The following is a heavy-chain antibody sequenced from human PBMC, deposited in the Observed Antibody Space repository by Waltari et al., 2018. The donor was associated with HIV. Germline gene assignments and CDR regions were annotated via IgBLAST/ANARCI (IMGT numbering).Heavy chain of an antibody. V-gene: IGHV3-7*01. CDR2: KKEYGSEK. CDR3: ARFTFTATMDD. D-gene: IGHD1-7*01. CDR1: GFTFSGYW. Sequence: EVQLVESGGGLVQPGGSLRLTCAASGFTFSGYWMTWVRQAPGKGLEWVATKKEYGSEKYYVDSVKGRFTISRDSAENSLYLQMSSLRAEDTSVYYCARFTFTATMDDWGQGTLVTVSS. J-gene: IGHJ4*02.